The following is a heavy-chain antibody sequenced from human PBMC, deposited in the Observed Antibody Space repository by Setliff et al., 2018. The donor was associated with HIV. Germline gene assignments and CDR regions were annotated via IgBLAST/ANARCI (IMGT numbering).Heavy chain of an antibody. CDR3: ARGGIGDYYYYYMDV. V-gene: IGHV4-59*11. CDR2: IYYSGGT. CDR1: GGSISSHY. D-gene: IGHD3-10*01. Sequence: SETLSLTCTVSGGSISSHYWSWIRQPPGKGLEWIGYIYYSGGTNYNPSLKSRVTISVDTSKNQFSLKLSSVTAADTAVYYCARGGIGDYYYYYMDVWGKGTTVTVSS. J-gene: IGHJ6*03.